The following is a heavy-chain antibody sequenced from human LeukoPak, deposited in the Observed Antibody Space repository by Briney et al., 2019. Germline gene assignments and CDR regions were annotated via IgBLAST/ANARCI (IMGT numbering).Heavy chain of an antibody. Sequence: PGGSLRLSCAASGFTFSSYAMHWVRQAPGKGLEWVAVISCDGSNKYYADSVKGRFTISRDNSKNTLYLQMNSLRAEDTAVYYCARSSPPWGVNRVHYFDYWGQGTLVTVSS. CDR3: ARSSPPWGVNRVHYFDY. V-gene: IGHV3-30-3*01. J-gene: IGHJ4*02. CDR2: ISCDGSNK. D-gene: IGHD3-10*01. CDR1: GFTFSSYA.